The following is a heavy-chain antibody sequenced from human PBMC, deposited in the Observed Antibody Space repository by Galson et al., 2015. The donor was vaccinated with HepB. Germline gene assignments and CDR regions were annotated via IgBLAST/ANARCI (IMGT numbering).Heavy chain of an antibody. CDR1: GFTFSSYA. CDR3: ARGADCSSTSCYRRFDY. D-gene: IGHD2-2*02. J-gene: IGHJ4*02. Sequence: SLRLSCAASGFTFSSYAMHWVRQAPGKGLEWVAVISYDGSNKYYADSVKGRFTISRDNSKNTLYLQMNSLRAGDTAVYYCARGADCSSTSCYRRFDYWGQGTLVTVSS. V-gene: IGHV3-30-3*01. CDR2: ISYDGSNK.